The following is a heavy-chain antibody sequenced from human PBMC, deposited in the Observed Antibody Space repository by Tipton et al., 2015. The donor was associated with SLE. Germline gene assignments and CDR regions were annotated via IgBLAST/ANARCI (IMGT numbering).Heavy chain of an antibody. D-gene: IGHD3-3*01. V-gene: IGHV4-34*01. J-gene: IGHJ4*02. Sequence: LRLSCAVYGGSFSGYYWNWIRQPPGKGLEWIGEINHSGGTNYNPSLKSRVTISVDTSKNQFSLKLSSATAADTAVYYRARGGNYDFFRSPHAYFDYWGQGTLVTVSS. CDR1: GGSFSGYY. CDR3: ARGGNYDFFRSPHAYFDY. CDR2: INHSGGT.